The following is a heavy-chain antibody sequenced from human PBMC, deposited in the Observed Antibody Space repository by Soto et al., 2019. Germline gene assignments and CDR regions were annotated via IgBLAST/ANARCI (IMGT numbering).Heavy chain of an antibody. CDR1: GGTFNTYA. CDR2: ISPMFGAA. Sequence: QVQLVQSGAEMKKPGSSVKVSCQSSGGTFNTYAMNRVRQAPGQGPEWMGDISPMFGAANYAPKFRGRVTITADESTGTSYMQLSSLTSEDTALYFCAREVQVHTPAFVYWGQGTLVTVSS. J-gene: IGHJ4*02. D-gene: IGHD3-10*01. V-gene: IGHV1-69*19. CDR3: AREVQVHTPAFVY.